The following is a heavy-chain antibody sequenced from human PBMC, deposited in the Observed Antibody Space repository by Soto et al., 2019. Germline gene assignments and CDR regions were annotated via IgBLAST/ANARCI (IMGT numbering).Heavy chain of an antibody. D-gene: IGHD6-13*01. CDR2: INSDGSIT. Sequence: EVQLVESGGGLVQPGESLRLSCAASGFTFSSYWMHWVRQAPGKGLVWVSRINSDGSITSYADSVKGRFTISRDNAKNTQYLQMNSLRAEDTAVYYCARVLTGSWNWFDPWGQGTLVTVS. J-gene: IGHJ5*02. CDR3: ARVLTGSWNWFDP. CDR1: GFTFSSYW. V-gene: IGHV3-74*01.